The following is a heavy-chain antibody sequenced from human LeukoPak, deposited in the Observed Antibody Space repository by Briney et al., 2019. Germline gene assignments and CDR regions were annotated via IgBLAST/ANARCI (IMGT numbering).Heavy chain of an antibody. V-gene: IGHV4-59*01. Sequence: PSETLSLTCTVSGGSMSTYYWSWIRQPPGKGLELIGYMYDSGSTNYNPSLKSRVTISVDTSKNQFSLRLSAVTAADTAVYYCARHGGSYTFDLWGQGVWSPSPQ. CDR1: GGSMSTYY. D-gene: IGHD1-26*01. J-gene: IGHJ4*02. CDR3: ARHGGSYTFDL. CDR2: MYDSGST.